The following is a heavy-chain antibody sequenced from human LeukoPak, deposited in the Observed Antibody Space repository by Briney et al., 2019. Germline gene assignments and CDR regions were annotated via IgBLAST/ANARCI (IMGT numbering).Heavy chain of an antibody. D-gene: IGHD3-22*01. CDR1: GGSISSYY. CDR2: IYYSGST. V-gene: IGHV4-59*01. J-gene: IGHJ3*02. CDR3: ARSYYYDSSGYYFDAFDI. Sequence: PSETLSLTCTVSGGSISSYYWSWIRQPPGKGLEWIGYIYYSGSTNYNPSLKSRVTISVDTSKNQFSLKQSSVTAADTAVYYCARSYYYDSSGYYFDAFDIWGQGTMVTVSS.